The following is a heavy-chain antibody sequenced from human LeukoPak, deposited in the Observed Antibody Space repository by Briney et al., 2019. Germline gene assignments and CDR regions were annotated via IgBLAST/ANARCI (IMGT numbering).Heavy chain of an antibody. J-gene: IGHJ4*02. CDR3: ASESPRGSSSRQVDY. D-gene: IGHD6-6*01. Sequence: GSSVKVSCKASGGTFSSYAISWVRQAPGQGLEWMGGIIPIFGTANYAQKFQGRVTMTRDMSTSTVYMELSSLRSEDTAVYYCASESPRGSSSRQVDYWGQGTLVTVSS. CDR1: GGTFSSYA. V-gene: IGHV1-69*05. CDR2: IIPIFGTA.